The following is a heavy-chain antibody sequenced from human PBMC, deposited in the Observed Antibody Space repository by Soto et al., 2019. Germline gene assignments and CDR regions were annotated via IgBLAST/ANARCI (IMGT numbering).Heavy chain of an antibody. CDR1: GYSFTTYW. J-gene: IGHJ4*02. D-gene: IGHD3-22*01. Sequence: GESLKISRKASGYSFTTYWIGWVRQMSGKGLEWRRIIYPSDSDTRYSPPFEGQATFPVDKSINTAYQHWSSLKASDSAMYYCARKGGDGRGYHNASDYWGQGTLVSVS. V-gene: IGHV5-51*01. CDR2: IYPSDSDT. CDR3: ARKGGDGRGYHNASDY.